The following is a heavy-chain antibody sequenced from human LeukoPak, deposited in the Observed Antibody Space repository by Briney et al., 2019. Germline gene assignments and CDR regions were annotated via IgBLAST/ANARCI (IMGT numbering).Heavy chain of an antibody. D-gene: IGHD3-22*01. CDR2: ISSSSYI. CDR1: GFTFSSYS. J-gene: IGHJ1*01. Sequence: GSLRLSCAASGFTFSSYSMNWVRQAPGKGLEWVSSISSSSYIYYADSVKGRFTISRDNAKNSLYLQMNSLRAEDTAVYYCARGIGTMIVVSVTFQHWGQGTLVTVSS. V-gene: IGHV3-21*01. CDR3: ARGIGTMIVVSVTFQH.